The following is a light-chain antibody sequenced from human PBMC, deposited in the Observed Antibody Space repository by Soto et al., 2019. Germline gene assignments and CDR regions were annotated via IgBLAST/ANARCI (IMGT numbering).Light chain of an antibody. Sequence: QSVLTQPPSASGTPGQRVTISCSGSSSNIGSNIVNWYQQLPGAAPKLLIYSNSQRPSGVPDRFSGSKSGTSASLAIRGLQSEDEADYYCAAWDDSLKGYVFGSGTKVTVL. CDR1: SSNIGSNI. CDR3: AAWDDSLKGYV. V-gene: IGLV1-44*01. CDR2: SNS. J-gene: IGLJ1*01.